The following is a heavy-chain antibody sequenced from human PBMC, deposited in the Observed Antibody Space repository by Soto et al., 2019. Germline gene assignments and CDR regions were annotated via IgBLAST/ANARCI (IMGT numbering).Heavy chain of an antibody. Sequence: EVQLVESGGGLVQPGGSLKLSCAASGFTFSGSAMHWVRQASGKGLEWVGRIRSKGNNYATAYGASLKGRFTISRDDSKNTAYLQVNSLNTEDTAVYYCRRQASDFWSGKPQYYMDVWGKGTTVTVSS. D-gene: IGHD3-3*01. J-gene: IGHJ6*03. CDR2: IRSKGNNYAT. V-gene: IGHV3-73*01. CDR1: GFTFSGSA. CDR3: RRQASDFWSGKPQYYMDV.